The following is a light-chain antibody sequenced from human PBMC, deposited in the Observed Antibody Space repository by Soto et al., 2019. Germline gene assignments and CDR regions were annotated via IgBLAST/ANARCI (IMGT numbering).Light chain of an antibody. J-gene: IGKJ4*01. CDR1: QSVSIN. CDR3: QQYNNWPLT. Sequence: EIVMTQSPATLSVSPGERATLSCRASQSVSINLAWYQQKPGQAPRLLIYGASTRATGIPATFSGSGSGTDFTLTISSLQSEDFAVYYCQQYNNWPLTFGGGTKVETK. CDR2: GAS. V-gene: IGKV3-15*01.